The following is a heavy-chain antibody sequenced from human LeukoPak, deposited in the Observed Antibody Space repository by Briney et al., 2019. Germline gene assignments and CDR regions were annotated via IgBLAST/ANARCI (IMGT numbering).Heavy chain of an antibody. D-gene: IGHD1-26*01. CDR1: GYTFSNYG. J-gene: IGHJ4*02. CDR2: ISAYNGDT. Sequence: ASVTVSCKTSGYTFSNYGISWVRQAPGQGLEWMGWISAYNGDTDYAQKVQGRVTMTTDTSTSTAYMDLRSLRSDDTAVYYCARDSRSGSYYSGFDYWGQGTLVTVSS. CDR3: ARDSRSGSYYSGFDY. V-gene: IGHV1-18*01.